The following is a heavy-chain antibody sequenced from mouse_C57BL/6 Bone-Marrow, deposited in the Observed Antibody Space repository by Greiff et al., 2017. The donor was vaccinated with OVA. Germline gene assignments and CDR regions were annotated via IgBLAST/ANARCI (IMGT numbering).Heavy chain of an antibody. CDR2: FHPYNDDT. D-gene: IGHD1-1*01. J-gene: IGHJ4*01. CDR3: ARGGHYGSSYDAMDD. V-gene: IGHV1-47*01. CDR1: GYTFTTYP. Sequence: QVQLQQSGAELVKPGASVKMSCKASGYTFTTYPIEWMKQNHGKSLEWIGYFHPYNDDTKYNEKFKGHATLTVEKSSSTVYLELSRLTSDDSAVDDGARGGHYGSSYDAMDDWGQGTSVTVSS.